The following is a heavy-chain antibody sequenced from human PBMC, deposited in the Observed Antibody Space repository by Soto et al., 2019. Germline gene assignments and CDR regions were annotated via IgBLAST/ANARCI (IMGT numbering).Heavy chain of an antibody. V-gene: IGHV3-7*03. CDR1: GVTFRSYV. Sequence: PGGSQRLSCAASGVTFRSYVMSWVRQAPGKGLEWVANIKQDGSEKYYVDSVKGRFTISRDNSKNTLYLQMNSLRAEDTAVYYCAKDSSYDSSGYYEAGAFDIWGQGTMVTVSS. J-gene: IGHJ3*02. D-gene: IGHD3-22*01. CDR2: IKQDGSEK. CDR3: AKDSSYDSSGYYEAGAFDI.